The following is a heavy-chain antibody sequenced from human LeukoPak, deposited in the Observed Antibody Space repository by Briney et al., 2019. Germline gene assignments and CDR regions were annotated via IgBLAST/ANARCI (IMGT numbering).Heavy chain of an antibody. CDR2: FGTRSTSI. Sequence: PGGSLRLSCTASGFTFSGYSMNWIRQAPGKGLEWVSSFGTRSTSIYHAGSVKGRFAISRDNAKNSLYLQMNSLRAEDTSLYYCAREVSEGFDFWGQGTLVTVSS. D-gene: IGHD3-22*01. CDR3: AREVSEGFDF. CDR1: GFTFSGYS. V-gene: IGHV3-21*01. J-gene: IGHJ4*02.